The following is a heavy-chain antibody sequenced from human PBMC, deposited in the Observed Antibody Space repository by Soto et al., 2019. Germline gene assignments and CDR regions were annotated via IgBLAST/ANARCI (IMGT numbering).Heavy chain of an antibody. D-gene: IGHD3-16*02. CDR3: ARIWGSYRPYAPA. CDR2: INHSGST. CDR1: GLSFSGYY. J-gene: IGHJ5*02. V-gene: IGHV4-34*01. Sequence: SETLSLTCAVYGLSFSGYYWSWIRQPPGKGLEWIGEINHSGSTNYNPSLKSRVTISVDTSKNQFSLKLSSVTAADTAVYYCARIWGSYRPYAPAWGQGTLVTVS.